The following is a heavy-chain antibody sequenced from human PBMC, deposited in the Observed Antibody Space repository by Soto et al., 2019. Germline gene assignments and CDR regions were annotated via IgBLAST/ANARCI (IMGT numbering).Heavy chain of an antibody. J-gene: IGHJ4*02. V-gene: IGHV1-2*02. CDR2: INPNSGGT. D-gene: IGHD5-18*01. Sequence: GASVKVSCKASVYTFTGYYMHWVRQAPGQGLEWMGWINPNSGGTNYAQKFQGRVTMTRDTSISTAYMELSRLRSDDTAVYYCEVQLWLPSSFDYWGQGTLVTVSS. CDR1: VYTFTGYY. CDR3: EVQLWLPSSFDY.